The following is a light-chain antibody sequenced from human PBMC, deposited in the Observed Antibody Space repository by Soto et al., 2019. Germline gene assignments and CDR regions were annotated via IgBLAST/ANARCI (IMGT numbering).Light chain of an antibody. CDR2: DAS. Sequence: QSALTQPRSVSASPGQSVTISCTGTSSNVGGYNYVSWYQQNPGKAPKLIIYDASKRPSGVPDRFSGSKSGNAASLTISGLQAEDEADYYCCSYPANYNLVFGGGTKLTVL. CDR3: CSYPANYNLV. CDR1: SSNVGGYNY. V-gene: IGLV2-11*01. J-gene: IGLJ2*01.